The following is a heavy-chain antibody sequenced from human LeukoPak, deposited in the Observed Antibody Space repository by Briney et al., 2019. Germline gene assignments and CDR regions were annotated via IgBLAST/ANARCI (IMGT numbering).Heavy chain of an antibody. J-gene: IGHJ4*02. CDR2: IKSSGTTV. V-gene: IGHV3-48*03. CDR3: ARGGDIGSYSKF. CDR1: GFTFSNYE. Sequence: GGSLRLSCAASGFTFSNYEMNWVRRAPGKGLEWVSYIKSSGTTVYYADSVKGRFTISRDNAKNSLYLQMNSLRAEDTAVYYCARGGDIGSYSKFWGQGTLVTVSS. D-gene: IGHD1-26*01.